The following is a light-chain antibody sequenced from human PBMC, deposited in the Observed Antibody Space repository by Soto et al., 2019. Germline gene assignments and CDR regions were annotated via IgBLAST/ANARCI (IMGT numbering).Light chain of an antibody. Sequence: EIVMTQSPATLSVSPGERSTLSCRARQSVSSNLGWYQQKPGQSPRLLMYGASTRATGIPARFTGSGSGTEFTLTLSSLQSEDCAVYYCQQNNSRPYTFGQGTKLEIK. V-gene: IGKV3-15*01. CDR2: GAS. J-gene: IGKJ2*01. CDR3: QQNNSRPYT. CDR1: QSVSSN.